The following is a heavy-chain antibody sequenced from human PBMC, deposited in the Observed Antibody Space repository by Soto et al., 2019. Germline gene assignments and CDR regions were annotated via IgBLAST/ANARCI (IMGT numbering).Heavy chain of an antibody. J-gene: IGHJ4*01. Sequence: ASVKVSCKASGYTFTIYGISWVLQAPGQGLEWMGWISAYNGNTNYAQKLQGRVTMTTDTSTSTAYMELRSLRSDDTAVYYCARWSAMANFDYWGQGTLVTVSS. CDR2: ISAYNGNT. D-gene: IGHD5-18*01. V-gene: IGHV1-18*01. CDR1: GYTFTIYG. CDR3: ARWSAMANFDY.